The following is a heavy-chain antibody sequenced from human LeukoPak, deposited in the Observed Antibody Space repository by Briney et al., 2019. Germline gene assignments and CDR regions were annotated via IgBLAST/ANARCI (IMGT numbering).Heavy chain of an antibody. CDR2: INPNSGGT. CDR3: ARVSAVYYGSGGSDY. Sequence: ASVKVSCKASGYTFTGYYMHWVRQAPGQGLEWMGWINPNSGGTNYAQKFQGRVTMTRDTSISTAYMELSRLRSDDTAVYYCARVSAVYYGSGGSDYWDQGTLVTVSS. CDR1: GYTFTGYY. V-gene: IGHV1-2*02. J-gene: IGHJ4*02. D-gene: IGHD3-10*01.